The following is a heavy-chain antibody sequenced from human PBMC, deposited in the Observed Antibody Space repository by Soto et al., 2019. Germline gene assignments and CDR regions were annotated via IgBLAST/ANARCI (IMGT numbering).Heavy chain of an antibody. J-gene: IGHJ6*01. CDR2: SRNRVNSHTT. V-gene: IGHV3-72*01. CDR1: GFTFSDHY. CDR3: TRGLLGGAPSYAFHGMDV. D-gene: IGHD1-26*01. Sequence: EVQLVESGGGLVQPGGSLRLSCAASGFTFSDHYMDWVGQAPGKGLEWVARSRNRVNSHTTEYAASVKGRFTISRDESKSSLYLQMNSLKIEDTAVYYCTRGLLGGAPSYAFHGMDVWGQGTKVTVSS.